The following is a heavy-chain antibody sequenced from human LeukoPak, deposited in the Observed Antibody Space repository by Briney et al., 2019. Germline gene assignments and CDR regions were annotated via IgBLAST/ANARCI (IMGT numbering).Heavy chain of an antibody. CDR1: GGTFSSYA. CDR3: ARDVRPTVTMIVGPWYFDL. Sequence: EASVKVSCKASGGTFSSYAISWVRQAPGQGLEWMGGIIPIFGTASYAQKFQGRVTITADESTSIAYMELSSLRSEDTAVYYCARDVRPTVTMIVGPWYFDLWGRGTLVTVSS. D-gene: IGHD3-22*01. CDR2: IIPIFGTA. V-gene: IGHV1-69*13. J-gene: IGHJ2*01.